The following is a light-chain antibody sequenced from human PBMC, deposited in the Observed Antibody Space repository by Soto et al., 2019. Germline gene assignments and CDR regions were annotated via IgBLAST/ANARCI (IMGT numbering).Light chain of an antibody. CDR2: AAS. CDR1: QGISNY. CDR3: QTYNIAPFT. V-gene: IGKV1-27*01. J-gene: IGKJ3*01. Sequence: DIQMTQSPSSLSASVGDRVAITCRASQGISNYLAWYQQKPGKVPKLLIYAASTLQSGVPSRFSGSGSGTDCTLNISSLQPEDVATYYCQTYNIAPFTFGPGTKVDIK.